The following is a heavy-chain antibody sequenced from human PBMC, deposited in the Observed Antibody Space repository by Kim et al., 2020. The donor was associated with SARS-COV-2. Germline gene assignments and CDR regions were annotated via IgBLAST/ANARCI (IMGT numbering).Heavy chain of an antibody. CDR3: TRGAGAGNNLDS. D-gene: IGHD1-26*01. Sequence: GGSLRLSCAASGFNFTNYWMHWVRQAPGKGLVWVSRFSRDGPDTPYADSVKGRFTISRDIVKNTVYLQMNSLRVDDSGVYSCTRGAGAGNNLDSWGQGTLVTV. V-gene: IGHV3-74*01. CDR2: FSRDGPDT. J-gene: IGHJ4*02. CDR1: GFNFTNYW.